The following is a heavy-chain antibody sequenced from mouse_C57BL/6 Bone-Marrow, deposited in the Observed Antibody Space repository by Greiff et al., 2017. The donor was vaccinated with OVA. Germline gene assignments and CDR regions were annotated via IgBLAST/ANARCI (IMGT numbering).Heavy chain of an antibody. CDR3: ARGGGSQAWFAY. Sequence: VKLVESGAELVRPGASVKLSCKASGYTFTDYYINWVKQRPGQGLEWIARIYPGSGNTYYNEKFKGKATLTAEKSSSTAYMQLSSLTSEDSAVYFCARGGGSQAWFAYWGQGTLVTVSA. CDR2: IYPGSGNT. J-gene: IGHJ3*01. CDR1: GYTFTDYY. D-gene: IGHD1-1*02. V-gene: IGHV1-76*01.